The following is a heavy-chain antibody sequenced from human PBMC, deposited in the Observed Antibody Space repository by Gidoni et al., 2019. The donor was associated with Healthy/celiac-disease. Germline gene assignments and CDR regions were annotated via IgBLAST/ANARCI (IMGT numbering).Heavy chain of an antibody. CDR3: ARGRVATTRVDY. CDR1: GGSFRGYD. Sequence: QVQLQQWGAVLLKPSETLSLTCSVYGGSFRGYDWSWIRQPPGKGLEWIGEINHSGSTNYKPSLKSRVTISVDTSKNQFSLKLSSVTAADTAVYYCARGRVATTRVDYWGEGTLVTVSS. V-gene: IGHV4-34*01. CDR2: INHSGST. D-gene: IGHD5-12*01. J-gene: IGHJ4*02.